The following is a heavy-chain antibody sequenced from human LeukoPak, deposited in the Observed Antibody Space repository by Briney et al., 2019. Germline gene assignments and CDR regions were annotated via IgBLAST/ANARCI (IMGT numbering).Heavy chain of an antibody. D-gene: IGHD5-18*01. CDR1: GFTFSSYA. Sequence: TGGSLRLSCAASGFTFSSYAMGWVRQAPGKGLEWVSSISSSSSYIYYADSVKGRFTISRDNAKNSLYLQMNSLRAEDTAVYYCARGTYSYGFYWGQGTLVTVSS. CDR2: ISSSSSYI. J-gene: IGHJ4*02. CDR3: ARGTYSYGFY. V-gene: IGHV3-21*01.